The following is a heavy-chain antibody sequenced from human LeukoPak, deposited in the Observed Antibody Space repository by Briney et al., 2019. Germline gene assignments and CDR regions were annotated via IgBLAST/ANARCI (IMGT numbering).Heavy chain of an antibody. CDR1: GGSINTYY. Sequence: SETLSLTCTVSGGSINTYYWSWIRQPPGKGLEWIASVYHSGTSNYNPSLKSRVTISVDTSKNQFSLKLSSVTAADTAVYYCARGWSSSSIDIWGQGTMVTVSS. CDR2: VYHSGTS. J-gene: IGHJ3*02. D-gene: IGHD6-6*01. CDR3: ARGWSSSSIDI. V-gene: IGHV4-59*12.